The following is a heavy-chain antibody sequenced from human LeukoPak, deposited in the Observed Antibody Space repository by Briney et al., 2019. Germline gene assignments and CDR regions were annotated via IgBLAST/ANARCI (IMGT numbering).Heavy chain of an antibody. J-gene: IGHJ3*02. Sequence: GGSLRLSCTASGFTFGSLWMSWVRQAPGKGLEWVANVKQNGSEKSYVDSVRGRFTISRDNSKNTLYLQMNSLRAEDTAVYYCARSILGDSSGYYWHDAFDIWGQGTMVTVS. CDR1: GFTFGSLW. CDR2: VKQNGSEK. V-gene: IGHV3-7*01. CDR3: ARSILGDSSGYYWHDAFDI. D-gene: IGHD3-22*01.